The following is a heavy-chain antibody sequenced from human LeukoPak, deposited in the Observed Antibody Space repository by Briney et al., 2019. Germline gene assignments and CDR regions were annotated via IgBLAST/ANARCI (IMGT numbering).Heavy chain of an antibody. CDR3: ARDVSGSLDY. V-gene: IGHV1-2*02. CDR1: GYSFTAYY. J-gene: IGHJ4*02. Sequence: ASVKVSCKASGYSFTAYYMHWVRQAPGQGLEWMGWINPNSGGTTYAQKFQGRVTMTRDTSISTAYMELSSLRSDDTAVYYCARDVSGSLDYWGQGTLVTVSS. CDR2: INPNSGGT. D-gene: IGHD5-12*01.